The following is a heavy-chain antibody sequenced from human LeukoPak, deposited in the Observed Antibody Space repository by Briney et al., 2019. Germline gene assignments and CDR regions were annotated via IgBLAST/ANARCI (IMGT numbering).Heavy chain of an antibody. CDR3: ARGYTVTGAYFDY. CDR1: GYSFTTYW. CDR2: IYLGDSDT. V-gene: IGHV5-51*01. D-gene: IGHD4-17*01. Sequence: GESLKISCKVSGYSFTTYWIAWVRQMPGKGLEWMGIIYLGDSDTRYSPSFQGQVTISADKSISTAYLQWTGLKASDTAMYYCARGYTVTGAYFDYWGQGTLVTVSS. J-gene: IGHJ4*02.